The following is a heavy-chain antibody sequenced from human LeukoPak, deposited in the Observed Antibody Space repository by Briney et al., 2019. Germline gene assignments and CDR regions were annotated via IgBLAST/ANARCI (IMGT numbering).Heavy chain of an antibody. CDR1: GFSFYNLA. CDR3: ARDPGSGYEEHFDY. D-gene: IGHD5-12*01. V-gene: IGHV3-48*03. J-gene: IGHJ4*02. CDR2: ISSSGSTM. Sequence: GGSLRLSCATSGFSFYNLAFHWVRQAPGKGLEWVSYISSSGSTMYYTDSVKGRFTISRDNAKDSLYLQMSSLRAEDTAVYYCARDPGSGYEEHFDYWGQGTLVTVSS.